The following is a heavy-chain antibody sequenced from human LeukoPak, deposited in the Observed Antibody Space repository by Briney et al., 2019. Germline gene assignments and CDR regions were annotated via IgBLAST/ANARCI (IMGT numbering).Heavy chain of an antibody. V-gene: IGHV4-59*08. CDR1: GGSISYYD. CDR3: ARQGNGDLYYFDY. D-gene: IGHD4-17*01. CDR2: IYYSGST. J-gene: IGHJ4*02. Sequence: SETLSLTCTVSGGSISYYDWSWIRQPPGKGLEWIGYIYYSGSTKYNPSLKSQITISVDTSKNQFSLKLSSVTAADTAMYYCARQGNGDLYYFDYWGQGTLVTVSS.